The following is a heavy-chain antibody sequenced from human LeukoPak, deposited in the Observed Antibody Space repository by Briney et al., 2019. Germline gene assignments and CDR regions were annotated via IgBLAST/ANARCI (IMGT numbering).Heavy chain of an antibody. D-gene: IGHD5-24*01. V-gene: IGHV4-59*01. CDR2: IYYSGST. CDR1: GGSISSYY. J-gene: IGHJ5*02. CDR3: ARDRGGYNSNWFDP. Sequence: SETLSLTCTVSGGSISSYYWSWIRQPPGKGLEWIGYIYYSGSTNYNPSLKSRVTISVDTSKNQFSLKLSSVTAADTAVYYCARDRGGYNSNWFDPWGQGTLVTVSS.